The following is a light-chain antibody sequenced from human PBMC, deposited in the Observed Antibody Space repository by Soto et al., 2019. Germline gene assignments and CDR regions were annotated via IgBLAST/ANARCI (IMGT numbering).Light chain of an antibody. CDR1: QSVSSN. Sequence: EIVMTQSPATLSVSPGERATLSCRASQSVSSNLAWYQQKPGQAPRLLISDASNRATGTPDRFSGSGSGTDFTLTISRLDPEDFAVYYCQQYGSSQTFGQGTKVDI. V-gene: IGKV3-20*01. CDR3: QQYGSSQT. J-gene: IGKJ1*01. CDR2: DAS.